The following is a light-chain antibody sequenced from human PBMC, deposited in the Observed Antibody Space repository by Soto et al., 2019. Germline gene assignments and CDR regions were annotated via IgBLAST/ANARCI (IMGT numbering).Light chain of an antibody. CDR3: QHLNSYPLT. CDR2: SAS. CDR1: QGISNS. Sequence: IQLTQSPSSLSASVGDRVTITCRASQGISNSLAWYQQKPGKAPQLLIYSASTLHSGVPSRFSGSGSGTDFTLPISSLQPEDFATFYCQHLNSYPLTFGGGTKVEIK. V-gene: IGKV1-9*01. J-gene: IGKJ4*01.